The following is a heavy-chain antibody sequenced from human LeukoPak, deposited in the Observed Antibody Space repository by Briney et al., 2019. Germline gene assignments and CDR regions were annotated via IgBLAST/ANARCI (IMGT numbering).Heavy chain of an antibody. J-gene: IGHJ4*02. CDR1: GGSISSYH. V-gene: IGHV4-4*07. Sequence: SETLSLSCTVSGGSISSYHWSWIRQPPGKGLEWIGRIYTSGSTNYNPSLKSRVTMSVDTSKNQFSLKLSSVTAADTAVYYCARGLYDYVWGSYRSHFDYWGQGTLVTVSS. CDR3: ARGLYDYVWGSYRSHFDY. D-gene: IGHD3-16*02. CDR2: IYTSGST.